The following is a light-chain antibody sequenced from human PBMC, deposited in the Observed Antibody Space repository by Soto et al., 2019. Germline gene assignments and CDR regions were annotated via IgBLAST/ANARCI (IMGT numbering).Light chain of an antibody. V-gene: IGKV1-17*01. CDR2: TAS. CDR3: LKHNTYPWT. Sequence: DIQMTQSPGALSASVGEGVTITCLASQCIRNDLGWYQQKPGKAPKRLIYTASNLQSGVPSRFSGSGSGTEFTLTISSLQPEDLATYYCLKHNTYPWTFGQGTKVDIK. J-gene: IGKJ1*01. CDR1: QCIRND.